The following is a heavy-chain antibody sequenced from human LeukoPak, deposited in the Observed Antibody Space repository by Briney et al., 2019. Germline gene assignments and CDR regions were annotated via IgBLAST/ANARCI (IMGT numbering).Heavy chain of an antibody. J-gene: IGHJ4*02. CDR1: GGTFSSYA. Sequence: SVKVSCKASGGTFSSYAISWVRQAPGQGLEWMGGIIPIFGTANYAQKFQGRVTITADESTSTAYMELSSLRSEDTAVYCCARDHGWFGELPPRYFDYWGQGTLVTVSS. V-gene: IGHV1-69*13. CDR2: IIPIFGTA. D-gene: IGHD3-10*01. CDR3: ARDHGWFGELPPRYFDY.